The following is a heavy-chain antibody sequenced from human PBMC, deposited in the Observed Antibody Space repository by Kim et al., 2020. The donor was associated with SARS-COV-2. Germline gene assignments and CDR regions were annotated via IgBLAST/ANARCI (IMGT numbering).Heavy chain of an antibody. Sequence: GGSLRLSCAASGFTFSSYAMIWVRQAPGKGLEWVSGISGSGGSTYYADSVKGRFTISRDNSKNTLYLQMSNLRAEDTAVYYCVKVTSFSIAPAGRGDRYFDYWGQGTLVTVSS. CDR3: VKVTSFSIAPAGRGDRYFDY. CDR2: ISGSGGST. V-gene: IGHV3-23*01. CDR1: GFTFSSYA. D-gene: IGHD6-13*01. J-gene: IGHJ4*02.